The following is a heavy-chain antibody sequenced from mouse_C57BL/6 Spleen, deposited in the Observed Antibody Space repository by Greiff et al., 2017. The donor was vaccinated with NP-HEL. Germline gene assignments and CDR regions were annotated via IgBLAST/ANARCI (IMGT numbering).Heavy chain of an antibody. CDR3: ARPSSGYYLDY. Sequence: DVMLVESGGGLVKPGGSLKLSCAASGFTFSDYGMHWVRQAPEKGLEWVAYISSGSSTIYYADKVKGRFTISRDNAKNTLFLQMTSLRSEDTAMYYCARPSSGYYLDYGGQGTTLTVSS. CDR2: ISSGSSTI. D-gene: IGHD6-1*01. CDR1: GFTFSDYG. J-gene: IGHJ2*01. V-gene: IGHV5-17*01.